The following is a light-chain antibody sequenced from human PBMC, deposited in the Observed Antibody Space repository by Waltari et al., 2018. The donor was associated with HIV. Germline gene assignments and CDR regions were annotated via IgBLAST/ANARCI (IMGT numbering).Light chain of an antibody. CDR3: NSRDSSGNHQV. V-gene: IGLV3-19*01. CDR2: GKN. Sequence: SSELTQDPAVSVALGQTVRITCQGDSLRSYYASWYQQKPGQAPVLVIYGKNNRPSGIPDLFAGSSSGNTASLTITGTQAEDEADYYCNSRDSSGNHQVFGGGTKLTVL. CDR1: SLRSYY. J-gene: IGLJ2*01.